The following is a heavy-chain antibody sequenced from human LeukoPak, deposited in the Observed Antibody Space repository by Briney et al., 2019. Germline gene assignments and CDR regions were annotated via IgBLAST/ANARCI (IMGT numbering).Heavy chain of an antibody. Sequence: PGGSLRLSCAASGVTVSDAWMSWVRQAPGKGLEWVSTISGSSNTYYADSAKGRFTISRDNSKNTLYLQMNSLRAEDTAVYYCAEVLGYVDPFDHWGQGTLVTVSS. CDR2: ISGSSNT. V-gene: IGHV3-23*01. CDR3: AEVLGYVDPFDH. D-gene: IGHD5-12*01. CDR1: GVTVSDAW. J-gene: IGHJ4*02.